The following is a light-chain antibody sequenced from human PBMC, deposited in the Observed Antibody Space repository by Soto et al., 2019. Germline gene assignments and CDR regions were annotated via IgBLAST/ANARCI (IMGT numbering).Light chain of an antibody. V-gene: IGKV1-9*01. CDR3: QQLDTVPLP. J-gene: IGKJ4*01. CDR2: DAS. Sequence: DILLTHSPYFLSASVGDRVTITCRAIQAIAPRSTTYFAWYQQKPGKAPELLLYDASALEYGVPSRFSGSGSGTEFPRTINSLLPEDFATYYCQQLDTVPLPFGGGPKVEI. CDR1: QAIAPRSTTY.